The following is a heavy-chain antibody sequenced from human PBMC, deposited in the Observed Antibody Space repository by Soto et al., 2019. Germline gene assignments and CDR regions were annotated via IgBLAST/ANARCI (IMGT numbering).Heavy chain of an antibody. CDR3: ARESLSAAPHGGWFDP. V-gene: IGHV6-1*01. J-gene: IGHJ5*02. Sequence: PSQTLSLTCAISGDSFSSNSAALNWIRQSPSRGLEWLGRTYYRSKWYNDYAVSVKSRITINPDTSKNQFPLQLNSVTPEDTAVYYCARESLSAAPHGGWFDPWGQGTLVTVPQ. CDR2: TYYRSKWYN. CDR1: GDSFSSNSAA. D-gene: IGHD6-6*01.